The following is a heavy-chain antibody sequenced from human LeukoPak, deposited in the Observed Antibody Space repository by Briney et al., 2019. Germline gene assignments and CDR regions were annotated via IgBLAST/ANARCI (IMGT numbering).Heavy chain of an antibody. V-gene: IGHV4-34*01. CDR3: ARGGSITIFGVVIHNWFDP. Sequence: SETXSLTCAVYGGSFSGYYWSWIRQPPGKGLEWIGEINHSGSTNYNPSLKSRVTISVDTSKNQFSLKLSSVTAADTAVYYCARGGSITIFGVVIHNWFDPWGQGTLVTVSS. CDR1: GGSFSGYY. D-gene: IGHD3-3*01. J-gene: IGHJ5*02. CDR2: INHSGST.